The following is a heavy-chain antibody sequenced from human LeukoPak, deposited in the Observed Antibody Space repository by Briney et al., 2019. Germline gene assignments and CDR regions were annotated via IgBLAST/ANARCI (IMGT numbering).Heavy chain of an antibody. J-gene: IGHJ4*02. CDR3: AREATQNYYDSCGDGGYFDY. D-gene: IGHD3-22*01. V-gene: IGHV1-46*01. Sequence: GAAVKVSCKASGYTFTSYYMHWVRQAPGQGLEWMGIINPSGGSTSYAQKFQGRVTMTRDTSTSTVYMELSSLRSEDTAVYYCAREATQNYYDSCGDGGYFDYWGQGTLGTVSS. CDR2: INPSGGST. CDR1: GYTFTSYY.